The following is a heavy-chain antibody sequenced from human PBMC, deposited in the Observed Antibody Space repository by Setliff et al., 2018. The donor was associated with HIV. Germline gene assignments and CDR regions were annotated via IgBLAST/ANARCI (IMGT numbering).Heavy chain of an antibody. J-gene: IGHJ4*02. V-gene: IGHV1-18*01. CDR3: ARGPPIVVVPAALLTFDY. Sequence: GASVKVSCKASGYNFTSNGISWVRQAPGQGLEWMGRISASNGNTNYAQKLQGRVTMTTDTSTSTAYMELRSLRSDDTAVYYCARGPPIVVVPAALLTFDYWGQGTLVTVSS. CDR2: ISASNGNT. CDR1: GYNFTSNG. D-gene: IGHD2-2*01.